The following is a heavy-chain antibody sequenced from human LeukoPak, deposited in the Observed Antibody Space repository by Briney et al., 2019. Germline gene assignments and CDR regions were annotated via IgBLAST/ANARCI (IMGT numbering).Heavy chain of an antibody. CDR1: GFTFSSYA. CDR2: ISSDANNK. V-gene: IGHV3-30*18. CDR3: AKKASLVRGENYLDF. J-gene: IGHJ4*02. D-gene: IGHD3-10*01. Sequence: GGSLRLSCAASGFTFSSYAINWVRQAPGKGLEWVGVISSDANNKYYAESVKGRFTISRDNSKNTPYLQMNSLKTEDTALYYCAKKASLVRGENYLDFWGQGTLVTVSS.